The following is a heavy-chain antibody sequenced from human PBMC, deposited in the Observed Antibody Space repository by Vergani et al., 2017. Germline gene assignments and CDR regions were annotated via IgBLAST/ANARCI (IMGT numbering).Heavy chain of an antibody. J-gene: IGHJ3*02. V-gene: IGHV4-59*01. CDR2: IYYSGST. CDR1: GGSISSYY. CDR3: ARHPTYYYDSSGYYDLQTDAFDI. D-gene: IGHD3-22*01. Sequence: QVQLQESGPGLVKPSETLSLTCTVSGGSISSYYWSWIRQPPGKGLEWIGYIYYSGSTNYNPSLKSRVTISVDTSKNQFSLKLSSVTAADTAVYYCARHPTYYYDSSGYYDLQTDAFDIWGQGTMVTVSS.